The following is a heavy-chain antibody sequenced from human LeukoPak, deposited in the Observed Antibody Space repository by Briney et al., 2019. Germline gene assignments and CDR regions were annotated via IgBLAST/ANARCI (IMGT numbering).Heavy chain of an antibody. CDR2: IIPIFGTA. J-gene: IGHJ4*02. D-gene: IGHD3-16*01. Sequence: SVKVSCKASGGTFSSYAISWVRQAPGQGLEWMGGIIPIFGTANYAQKFQGRVTITTDESTSTAYMELSSLRSEDTAVYYCARDGSPALGELYFDYWGQGTLVTVSS. V-gene: IGHV1-69*05. CDR1: GGTFSSYA. CDR3: ARDGSPALGELYFDY.